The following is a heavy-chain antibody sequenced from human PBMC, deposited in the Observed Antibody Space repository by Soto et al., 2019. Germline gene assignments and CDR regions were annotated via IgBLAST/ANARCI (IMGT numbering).Heavy chain of an antibody. CDR3: ATASFTAMGNDY. D-gene: IGHD5-18*01. V-gene: IGHV3-11*01. J-gene: IGHJ4*02. Sequence: PGGSLRLSCAASGFSFSDYYMSWIRQAPGKGLEWVSYISANGNTRHYADSVKGRFTISRDNAKNSLYLQVNSLTAGDTAVYYCATASFTAMGNDYWGQGTLVTVPS. CDR1: GFSFSDYY. CDR2: ISANGNTR.